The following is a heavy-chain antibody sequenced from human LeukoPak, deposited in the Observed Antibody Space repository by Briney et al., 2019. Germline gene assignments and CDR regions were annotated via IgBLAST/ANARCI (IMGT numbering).Heavy chain of an antibody. V-gene: IGHV3-30*02. CDR3: ARDYNGTWPKAIDY. Sequence: AGGSLRLSCAASGFTFSSYGMHWVRQAPGKGLEWVAFIRYDGSNKYYADSVKGRFTISRDNSKNTLYLQMGSLRVEDMAVYYCARDYNGTWPKAIDYWGQGTLVSVSS. J-gene: IGHJ4*02. D-gene: IGHD2-8*01. CDR2: IRYDGSNK. CDR1: GFTFSSYG.